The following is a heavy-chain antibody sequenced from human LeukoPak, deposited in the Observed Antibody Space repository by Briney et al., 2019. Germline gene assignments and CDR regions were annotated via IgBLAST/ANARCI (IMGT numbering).Heavy chain of an antibody. D-gene: IGHD6-6*01. V-gene: IGHV3-23*01. CDR3: AKWRQLNSYFDY. CDR1: GFTFSSYA. CDR2: ISGSDGST. J-gene: IGHJ4*02. Sequence: GGSLRLSCAASGFTFSSYAMSWVRQAPGKGLEWVSAISGSDGSTYYADSVKGRFTISRDNSKNTLYLQMNSLRAEDTAVYYCAKWRQLNSYFDYWGQGTLVTVSS.